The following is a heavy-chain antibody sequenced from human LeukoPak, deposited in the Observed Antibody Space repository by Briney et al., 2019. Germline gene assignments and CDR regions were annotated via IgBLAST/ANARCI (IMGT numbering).Heavy chain of an antibody. D-gene: IGHD1-14*01. J-gene: IGHJ2*01. CDR2: ISSSSSYI. CDR3: ARGYDWYFDL. V-gene: IGHV3-21*01. CDR1: GFTFSDYS. Sequence: TGGSLRLSCAASGFTFSDYSMNWVRQAPGKGLEWVSSISSSSSYIYYADSMKGRFTISRDNAKNSQYLQMNSLRGEDTAVYYCARGYDWYFDLWGRGTLVTVSS.